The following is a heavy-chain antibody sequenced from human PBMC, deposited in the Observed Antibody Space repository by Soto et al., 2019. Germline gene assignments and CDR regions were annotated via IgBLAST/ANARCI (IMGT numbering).Heavy chain of an antibody. J-gene: IGHJ6*02. CDR2: ISSVGTTT. V-gene: IGHV3-11*01. Sequence: GGALRLSGYASGFTMRDYYMSWIRQAPGKGLEWVSYISSVGTTTYYADSVKGRFSISMDNAKNSLYLQMNSLRAEDTAVYFCAKDQEGSGSHWLGYNYYGMDVWGQGTTVTVSS. CDR1: GFTMRDYY. CDR3: AKDQEGSGSHWLGYNYYGMDV. D-gene: IGHD3-10*01.